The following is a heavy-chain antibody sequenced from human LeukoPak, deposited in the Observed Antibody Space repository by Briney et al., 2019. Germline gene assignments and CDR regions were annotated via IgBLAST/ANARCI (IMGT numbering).Heavy chain of an antibody. V-gene: IGHV4-34*09. D-gene: IGHD5-24*01. CDR3: AGRHGDTGAFEY. Sequence: SETLSLTCAVYGGSFSGYYWSWIRQPPGKGLEWIGEINHSGSTNYNPSLKSPVVISIDTSENQFSLKVSSVTAADTAVYYCAGRHGDTGAFEYWGQGILVTVSS. J-gene: IGHJ4*02. CDR2: INHSGST. CDR1: GGSFSGYY.